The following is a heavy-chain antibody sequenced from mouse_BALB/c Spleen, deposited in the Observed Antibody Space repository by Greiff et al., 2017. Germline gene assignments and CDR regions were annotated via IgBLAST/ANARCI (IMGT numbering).Heavy chain of an antibody. CDR2: ISDGGSYT. CDR1: GFTFSDYY. Sequence: EVQGVESGGGLVKPGGSLKLSCAASGFTFSDYYMYWVRQTPEKRLEWVATISDGGSYTYYPDSVKGRFTISRDNAKNNLYLQMSSLKSEDTAMYYCARGFYDYAHYYAMDYWGQGTSVTVSS. D-gene: IGHD2-4*01. CDR3: ARGFYDYAHYYAMDY. J-gene: IGHJ4*01. V-gene: IGHV5-4*02.